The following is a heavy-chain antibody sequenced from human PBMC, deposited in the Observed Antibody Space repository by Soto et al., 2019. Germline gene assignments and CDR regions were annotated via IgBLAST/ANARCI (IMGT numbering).Heavy chain of an antibody. CDR2: ISGDNGTT. D-gene: IGHD2-21*01. CDR1: GYTFTSYR. J-gene: IGHJ6*02. Sequence: QVQLVQSGAEVKKPGASVRVSCKASGYTFTSYRITWVRQAPGQGLEWVGWISGDNGTTNYAQKFQGRVSMTTDTSTNTAYMELRSLRSDDTAVYYCARGGEDLGVWGQGTTVTVSS. V-gene: IGHV1-18*01. CDR3: ARGGEDLGV.